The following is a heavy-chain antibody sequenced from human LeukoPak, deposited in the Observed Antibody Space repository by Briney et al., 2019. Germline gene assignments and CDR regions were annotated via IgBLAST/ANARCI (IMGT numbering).Heavy chain of an antibody. J-gene: IGHJ4*02. Sequence: GTSVNVSCKASGFTFTSSAVQWVRQARGQRLEWIGWIVVGSGNANYAQKFQERVTITRDMSTSTAYMELSSLRSEDTAVYYCAAVVGATLGLWGQGTLVTVSS. V-gene: IGHV1-58*01. D-gene: IGHD1-26*01. CDR1: GFTFTSSA. CDR2: IVVGSGNA. CDR3: AAVVGATLGL.